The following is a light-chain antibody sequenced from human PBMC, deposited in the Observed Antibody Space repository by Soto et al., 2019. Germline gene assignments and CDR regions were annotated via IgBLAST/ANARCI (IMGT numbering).Light chain of an antibody. Sequence: NMLTQSPSSLSASVGDRVTITCLASQGIDSSCAWYQQKPGKAPKLLIYAASSLQSGVPSRFSGSGSGTDFTLTISSLQPEDFTTYYSEDPHYYPNTFGQGTRLEIK. CDR1: QGIDSS. V-gene: IGKV1-9*01. J-gene: IGKJ5*01. CDR2: AAS. CDR3: EDPHYYPNT.